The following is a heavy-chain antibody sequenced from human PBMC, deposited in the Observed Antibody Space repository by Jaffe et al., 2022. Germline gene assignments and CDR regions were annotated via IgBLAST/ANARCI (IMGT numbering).Heavy chain of an antibody. CDR2: ISWDGGST. Sequence: EVQLVESGGVVVQPGGSLRLSCAASGFTFDDYAMHWVRQAPGKGLEWVSLISWDGGSTYYADSVKGRFTISRDNSKNSLYLQMNSLRAEDTALYYCAKPHDYGDYRRYYFDYWGQGTLVTVSS. V-gene: IGHV3-43D*04. CDR3: AKPHDYGDYRRYYFDY. D-gene: IGHD4-17*01. J-gene: IGHJ4*02. CDR1: GFTFDDYA.